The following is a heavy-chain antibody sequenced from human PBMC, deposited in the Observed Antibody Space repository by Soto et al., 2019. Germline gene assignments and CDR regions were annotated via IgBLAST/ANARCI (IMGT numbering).Heavy chain of an antibody. CDR2: IKSKTDGGTT. CDR3: TTGVVVPWSFDY. Sequence: GGSLRLSCAASGLTFSNAWMSWVRQAPGKGLEWVGRIKSKTDGGTTDYAAPVKGRFTISRDDSKNTLYLQMNSLKTEDTAVYYCTTGVVVPWSFDYWGQGTLVTVSS. D-gene: IGHD2-15*01. V-gene: IGHV3-15*01. CDR1: GLTFSNAW. J-gene: IGHJ4*02.